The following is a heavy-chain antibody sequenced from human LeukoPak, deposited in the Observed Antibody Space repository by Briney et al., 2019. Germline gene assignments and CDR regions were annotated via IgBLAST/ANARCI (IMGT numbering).Heavy chain of an antibody. CDR3: ARARQWLGILDY. V-gene: IGHV3-48*03. CDR1: GFTFSSYE. D-gene: IGHD6-19*01. J-gene: IGHJ4*02. Sequence: GGSLRLSCAASGFTFSSYEMNWVRQTPGKGLEWVSYISSSGSTIYYADSVKGRFTISRDNAKNSLYLQMNSLRAEDTAVYYCARARQWLGILDYWGQGTLVTVSS. CDR2: ISSSGSTI.